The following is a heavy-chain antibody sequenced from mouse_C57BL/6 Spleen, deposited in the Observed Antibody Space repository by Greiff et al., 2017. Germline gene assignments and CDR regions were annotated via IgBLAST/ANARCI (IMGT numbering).Heavy chain of an antibody. CDR1: GYTFTSYW. CDR3: AKYGYDVSFDY. V-gene: IGHV1-64*01. J-gene: IGHJ2*01. CDR2: IHPNSGST. D-gene: IGHD2-2*01. Sequence: VQLQQSGAELVKPGASVKLSCKASGYTFTSYWMHWVKQRPGQGLEWIGMIHPNSGSTNYNEKFKSKATLTVDKSSSTAYMQLSSLTSEDSAVYYCAKYGYDVSFDYWGQGTTLTVSS.